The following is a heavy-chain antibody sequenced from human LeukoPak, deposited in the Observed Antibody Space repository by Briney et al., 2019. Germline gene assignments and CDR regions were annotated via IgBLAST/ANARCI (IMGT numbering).Heavy chain of an antibody. CDR2: IRYDGSNK. J-gene: IGHJ4*02. D-gene: IGHD4-17*01. V-gene: IGHV3-30*02. Sequence: GALRLSCAASGFTFSTYGMNWVRQAPGKGLEWVAFIRYDGSNKYYADSVKDRFTVSRDNAKNTLFLQMSSLRAEDTAVYYCARGQLRCPDYWGQGTLVTVSS. CDR3: ARGQLRCPDY. CDR1: GFTFSTYG.